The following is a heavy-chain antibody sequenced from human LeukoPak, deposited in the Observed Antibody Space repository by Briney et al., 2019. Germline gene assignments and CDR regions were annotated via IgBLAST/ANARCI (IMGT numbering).Heavy chain of an antibody. J-gene: IGHJ3*02. CDR1: GFTFSRYE. Sequence: GGALRLSCAASGFTFSRYEINWVRQARGKGLEGVSYISSSGSTRYYADSVKGRFTISRDNAKNSLYLQMNSLRAEDTAVYYCAREAVVIAANAFDIWGQGTIVTVSS. CDR3: AREAVVIAANAFDI. V-gene: IGHV3-48*03. D-gene: IGHD2-21*01. CDR2: ISSSGSTR.